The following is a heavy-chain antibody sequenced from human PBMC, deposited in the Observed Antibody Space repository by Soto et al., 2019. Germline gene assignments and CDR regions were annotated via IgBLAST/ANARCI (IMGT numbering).Heavy chain of an antibody. CDR2: IFHSGST. CDR3: AKTMAMVRGVKGWFDP. CDR1: GGSIRSNNW. Sequence: SETLSLTCAVSGGSIRSNNWWSWVRQPPGKGLEWIGEIFHSGSTYENYSFGGRLTISPDTSKNQISLKLSSVTAADTAVYYCAKTMAMVRGVKGWFDPWGQGTLVTVSS. D-gene: IGHD3-10*01. J-gene: IGHJ5*02. V-gene: IGHV4-4*02.